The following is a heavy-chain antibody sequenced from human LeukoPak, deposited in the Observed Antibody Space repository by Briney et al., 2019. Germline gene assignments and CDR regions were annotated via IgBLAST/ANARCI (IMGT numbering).Heavy chain of an antibody. CDR2: ISAYNGST. V-gene: IGHV1-18*01. CDR1: GYTFTSYG. Sequence: SVQVSCKASGYTFTSYGISWVRQAPGQGLEWMGWISAYNGSTNYAQKLQGRVTMTTDTSTSTAYMELRSLRSDDTAVYYCARDLETGYYDSSGYYEDAFDIWGQGTMVTVPS. D-gene: IGHD3-22*01. CDR3: ARDLETGYYDSSGYYEDAFDI. J-gene: IGHJ3*02.